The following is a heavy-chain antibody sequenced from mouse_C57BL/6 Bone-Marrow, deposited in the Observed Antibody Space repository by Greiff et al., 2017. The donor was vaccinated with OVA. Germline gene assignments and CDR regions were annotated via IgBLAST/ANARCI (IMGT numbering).Heavy chain of an antibody. CDR1: GFTFSDYY. V-gene: IGHV5-12*01. D-gene: IGHD1-1*01. CDR3: ARQGTSTVVETY. CDR2: ISNGGGST. Sequence: EVMLVESGGGLVQPGGSLKLSCAASGFTFSDYYMYWVRQTPEKRLEWVAYISNGGGSTYYPDTVKGRFTISRDNAKNTLYLQMSRLKSEDTAMYYCARQGTSTVVETYWGQGTLVTVSA. J-gene: IGHJ3*01.